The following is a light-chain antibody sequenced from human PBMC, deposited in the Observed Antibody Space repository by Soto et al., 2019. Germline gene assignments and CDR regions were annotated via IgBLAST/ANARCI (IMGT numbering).Light chain of an antibody. Sequence: DIQMTQSPSSLSASVGDRVTISCRASQGISNYLAWYQQKPGKAPRLLIYAASSLQSGVSFRFTGSGSGTDFTFTISSLQPEDVATYYCQNYNWPPFTFGPGTKVDIK. J-gene: IGKJ3*01. CDR1: QGISNY. CDR2: AAS. CDR3: QNYNWPPFT. V-gene: IGKV1-27*01.